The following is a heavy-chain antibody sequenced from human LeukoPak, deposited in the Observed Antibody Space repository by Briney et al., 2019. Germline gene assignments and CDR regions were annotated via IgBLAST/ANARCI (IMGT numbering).Heavy chain of an antibody. Sequence: GASVKVSCKASGYTFTSYDINWVRQATGQGLEWMGWMNPNSGNTGYVQKFQGRVTMTRNTSISTAYMELSSLRSEDTAVYYCARRSDWDDAFDNWGQGTMVTVSS. J-gene: IGHJ3*02. CDR1: GYTFTSYD. CDR3: ARRSDWDDAFDN. V-gene: IGHV1-8*01. D-gene: IGHD3/OR15-3a*01. CDR2: MNPNSGNT.